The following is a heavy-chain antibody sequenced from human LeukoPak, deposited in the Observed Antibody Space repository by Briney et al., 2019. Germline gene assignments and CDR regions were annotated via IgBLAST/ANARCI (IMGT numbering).Heavy chain of an antibody. J-gene: IGHJ4*02. D-gene: IGHD5-24*01. CDR3: AKDDRWLQFCC. CDR2: ISVSGNT. V-gene: IGHV3-23*01. CDR1: GFTLSSYA. Sequence: GGSLRLSCAASGFTLSSYAMSWVRQGPGKGLEWVSAISVSGNTYHADSVKGRFTISRDSYKNTLYLQMNSLRAEDAAVYYCAKDDRWLQFCCWGQGTLVTVSA.